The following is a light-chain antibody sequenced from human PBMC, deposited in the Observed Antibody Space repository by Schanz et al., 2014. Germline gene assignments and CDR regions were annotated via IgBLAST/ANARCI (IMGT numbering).Light chain of an antibody. CDR1: SSDVGGYDY. V-gene: IGLV2-8*01. CDR3: AAWDDSLSWV. CDR2: EVS. J-gene: IGLJ3*02. Sequence: QSALTQPPSASGSPGQSVTISCTGTSSDVGGYDYVSWYQQHPGKAPKLMIYEVSKRPSGVPDRFSGSKSGTSASLAISGLQSEDEADYYCAAWDDSLSWVFGGGTKLTVL.